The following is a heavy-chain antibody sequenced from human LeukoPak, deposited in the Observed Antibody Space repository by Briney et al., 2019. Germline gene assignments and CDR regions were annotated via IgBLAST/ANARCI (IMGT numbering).Heavy chain of an antibody. V-gene: IGHV3-48*03. Sequence: GGSLRLSCAASGFTFSSYEMNWVRQAPGKGLQWVSYISSSGSTIYYAASVKGLFTISRDNAKNSLSLQLNSLRVEDTAVYYCARGHYDVLAASYKWTPDYWGQGTLVTVSS. J-gene: IGHJ4*02. CDR1: GFTFSSYE. CDR3: ARGHYDVLAASYKWTPDY. D-gene: IGHD3-9*01. CDR2: ISSSGSTI.